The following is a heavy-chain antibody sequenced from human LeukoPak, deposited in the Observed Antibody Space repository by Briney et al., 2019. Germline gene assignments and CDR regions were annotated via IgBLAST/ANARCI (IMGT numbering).Heavy chain of an antibody. CDR2: INTNTGNP. D-gene: IGHD3-22*01. J-gene: IGHJ2*01. CDR3: ARNYYDSSGYEWPPHFDL. V-gene: IGHV7-4-1*02. Sequence: ASVKVSCKASGGTFSSYAMNWVRQAPGQGLEWMGWINTNTGNPTYAQGFTGRFVFSLDTSVSTAYLQISSLKAEDTAVYYCARNYYDSSGYEWPPHFDLWGRGTLVTVSS. CDR1: GGTFSSYA.